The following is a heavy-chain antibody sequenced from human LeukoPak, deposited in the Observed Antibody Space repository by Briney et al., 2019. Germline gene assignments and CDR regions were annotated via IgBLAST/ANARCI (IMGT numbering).Heavy chain of an antibody. J-gene: IGHJ5*02. CDR2: IWYDGSNK. CDR3: ARAPRYYDFWSGYLEYNWFDP. D-gene: IGHD3-3*01. Sequence: GGSLRLSCAASGFTFSSYGMHWVRQAPGKGLEWVAVIWYDGSNKYYADSVKGRFTISRDNSKNSLYLQMNSLRAEDTAVYYCARAPRYYDFWSGYLEYNWFDPWGQGTLVTVSS. V-gene: IGHV3-33*01. CDR1: GFTFSSYG.